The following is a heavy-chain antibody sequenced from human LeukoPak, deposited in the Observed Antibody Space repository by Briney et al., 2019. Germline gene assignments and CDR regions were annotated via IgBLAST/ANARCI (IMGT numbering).Heavy chain of an antibody. J-gene: IGHJ3*02. V-gene: IGHV4-59*08. D-gene: IGHD6-19*01. Sequence: SETLSLTCSVSGGSISSYYWSWIRQPPGKGLEWIGYIYYSGSTNYNPSLKSRVTMSVDTSKNQFSLKLTTVTAADTAVYYCARLRPVAGYDAFDIWGHGTMVTVSS. CDR3: ARLRPVAGYDAFDI. CDR2: IYYSGST. CDR1: GGSISSYY.